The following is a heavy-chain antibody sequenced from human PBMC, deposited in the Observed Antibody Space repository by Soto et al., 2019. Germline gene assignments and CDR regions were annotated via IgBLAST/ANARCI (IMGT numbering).Heavy chain of an antibody. CDR3: AKSSHPGHSSGWRRFDAFDI. V-gene: IGHV3-23*01. Sequence: PGGSLRLSCAASGFTFSSCAMSWVRQAPGKGLEWVSAISGSGGSTYYADSVKGRFTISRDNSKNTLYLQMNSLRAEDTAVYYCAKSSHPGHSSGWRRFDAFDIWGQGTMVTVSS. CDR1: GFTFSSCA. J-gene: IGHJ3*02. D-gene: IGHD6-19*01. CDR2: ISGSGGST.